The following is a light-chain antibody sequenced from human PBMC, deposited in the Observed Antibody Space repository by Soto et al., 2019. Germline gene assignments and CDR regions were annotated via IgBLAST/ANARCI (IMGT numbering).Light chain of an antibody. V-gene: IGLV2-14*03. Sequence: GASSDVGGYNFVSWYQQHPGKAPKLMIYEVSNRPSGVSNRFSGSKSGNTASLTISGLQPEDEADYYCSSYTTSSTVVLGTGTKVTVL. CDR2: EVS. J-gene: IGLJ1*01. CDR3: SSYTTSSTVV. CDR1: SSDVGGYNF.